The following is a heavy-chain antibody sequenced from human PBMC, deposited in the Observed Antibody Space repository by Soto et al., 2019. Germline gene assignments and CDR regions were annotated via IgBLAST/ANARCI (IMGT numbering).Heavy chain of an antibody. J-gene: IGHJ3*02. Sequence: QVQLVESGGGVVQPGRSLRLSCAASGFTFSSYAMHWVRQAPGKGLAWVAVISYDGSNKYYADSVKGRFTISRDNSKNTRYLQMNILRAEDTAVYYCARDLYNWNDVGAFDIWGQGTMVTVSS. D-gene: IGHD1-20*01. CDR3: ARDLYNWNDVGAFDI. V-gene: IGHV3-30*14. CDR1: GFTFSSYA. CDR2: ISYDGSNK.